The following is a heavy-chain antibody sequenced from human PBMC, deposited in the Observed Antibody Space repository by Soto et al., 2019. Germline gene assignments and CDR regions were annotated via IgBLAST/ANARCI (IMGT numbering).Heavy chain of an antibody. CDR1: GFSLSTSGVG. CDR2: IYWDDDK. V-gene: IGHV2-5*02. CDR3: AHTGRYGDYDDY. J-gene: IGHJ4*02. D-gene: IGHD4-17*01. Sequence: QITLKESGPTLVKPTQTLTLTCSFSGFSLSTSGVGVGWIRQPPGKALEWLALIYWDDDKRYSPSLKSRLTIPKDTSKNQVVLTMTNMDPVDTPTYYCAHTGRYGDYDDYWGQGTLVTFSS.